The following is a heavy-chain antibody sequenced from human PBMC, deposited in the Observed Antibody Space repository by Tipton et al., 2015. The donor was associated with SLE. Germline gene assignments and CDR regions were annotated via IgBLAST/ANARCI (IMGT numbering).Heavy chain of an antibody. V-gene: IGHV1-69*02. CDR2: FIPIPAIA. J-gene: IGHJ2*01. CDR1: GGIFSNHI. Sequence: QSGAEVKRPGSSVKVSCKASGGIFSNHIISWVRQAPGQGLEWMGRFIPIPAIANYAQKFQGRVTITADKSTSTAYMELSSLRSEDTAVYYCASQQWSGHFDLWGRGTLVTVSS. CDR3: ASQQWSGHFDL. D-gene: IGHD6-19*01.